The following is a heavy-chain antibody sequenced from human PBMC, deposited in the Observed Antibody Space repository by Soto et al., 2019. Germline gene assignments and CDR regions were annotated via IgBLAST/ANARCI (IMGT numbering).Heavy chain of an antibody. Sequence: GESLKISCAASGFTFSNAWMSWVRQAPGKGLEWVGRIKSKTDGGTTDYAAPVKGRFTISRDDSKNTLYLQMNSLKTEDTAVYYCTTDPRYNWNERAFDYWGQGTLVTVSS. CDR3: TTDPRYNWNERAFDY. J-gene: IGHJ4*02. V-gene: IGHV3-15*01. CDR2: IKSKTDGGTT. CDR1: GFTFSNAW. D-gene: IGHD1-20*01.